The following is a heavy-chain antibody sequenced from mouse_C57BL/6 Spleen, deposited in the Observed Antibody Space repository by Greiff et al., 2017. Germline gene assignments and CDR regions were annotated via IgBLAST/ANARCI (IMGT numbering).Heavy chain of an antibody. D-gene: IGHD2-4*01. CDR1: GFTFSSYT. CDR3: ARQDYDYDGDAMDY. CDR2: ISGGGGNT. Sequence: EVKVVESGGGLVKPGGSLKLSCAASGFTFSSYTMSWVRQTPEKRLEWVATISGGGGNTYYPDSVKGRFTISRDNAKNTLYLQMSSLRSEDTALYYCARQDYDYDGDAMDYWGQGTSVTVSS. V-gene: IGHV5-9*01. J-gene: IGHJ4*01.